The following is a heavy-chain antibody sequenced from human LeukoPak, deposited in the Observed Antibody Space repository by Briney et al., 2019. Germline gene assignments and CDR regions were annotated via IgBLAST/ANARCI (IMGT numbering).Heavy chain of an antibody. CDR2: IIPIFGTA. J-gene: IGHJ2*01. CDR3: ASPTSYTGEIAVAAPWYFDL. Sequence: SVKVSCKASGGTFSSYAISWVRHAPGQGLEWMGGIIPIFGTANYAQKFQGRVTITTDESTSTAYMELSSLRSEDTAVYYCASPTSYTGEIAVAAPWYFDLWGRGTLVTVSS. V-gene: IGHV1-69*05. D-gene: IGHD6-19*01. CDR1: GGTFSSYA.